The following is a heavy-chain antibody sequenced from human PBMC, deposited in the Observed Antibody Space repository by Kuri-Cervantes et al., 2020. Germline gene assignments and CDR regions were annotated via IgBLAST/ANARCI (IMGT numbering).Heavy chain of an antibody. CDR3: AKNQRITMIVVVTYDFDY. Sequence: GESLKISCAASGFTFDDYGMSWVRQAPGKGLEWVSVIYSGGSTYYADSVKGRFTISRDNSKNTLYLQMNSLRAEDTAVYYCAKNQRITMIVVVTYDFDYWGQGTLVTVSS. D-gene: IGHD3-22*01. V-gene: IGHV3-23*03. J-gene: IGHJ4*02. CDR1: GFTFDDYG. CDR2: IYSGGST.